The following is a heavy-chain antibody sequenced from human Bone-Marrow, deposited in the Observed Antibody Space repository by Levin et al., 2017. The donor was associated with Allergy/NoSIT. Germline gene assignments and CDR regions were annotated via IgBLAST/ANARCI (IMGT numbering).Heavy chain of an antibody. J-gene: IGHJ4*02. CDR1: GFTFSSYA. V-gene: IGHV3-23*01. CDR2: ISGSDGST. Sequence: LSLTCAASGFTFSSYAMSWVRQAPGKGLEWVSGISGSDGSTYYTDSVKGRFTISRDNSKNTLYLQMNSLRAEDTAIYYCVKSLSFAVTDGYDYWGQGTLVTVSS. D-gene: IGHD2-21*02. CDR3: VKSLSFAVTDGYDY.